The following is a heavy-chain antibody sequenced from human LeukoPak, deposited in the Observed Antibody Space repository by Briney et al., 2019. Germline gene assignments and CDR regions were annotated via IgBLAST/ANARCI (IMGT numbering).Heavy chain of an antibody. CDR1: GFIFNSYA. CDR3: AKDIGIVGASALDY. D-gene: IGHD1-26*01. V-gene: IGHV3-23*01. CDR2: ISGSDGTT. J-gene: IGHJ4*02. Sequence: PGGSLRLSCAASGFIFNSYAMSWVRQAPGKGLEWVSGISGSDGTTYYADSVKGRFTISRDNSKNTLYLQMNSLRAEDTAVYYCAKDIGIVGASALDYGGRGTLAPVS.